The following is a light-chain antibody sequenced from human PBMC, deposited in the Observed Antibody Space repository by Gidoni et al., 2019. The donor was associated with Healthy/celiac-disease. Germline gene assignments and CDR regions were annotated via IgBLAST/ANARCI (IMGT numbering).Light chain of an antibody. Sequence: NFMLPQPHSVSESPGKTVTISCTRSSGSIASNYGQWYQQRPGSSPTTVIYEDNQRPSGVPDRFSGSIDSSSNSASLTISGLKTEDEADYYCQSYDSSNHWVFGGGTKLTVL. CDR2: EDN. CDR1: SGSIASNY. J-gene: IGLJ3*02. CDR3: QSYDSSNHWV. V-gene: IGLV6-57*01.